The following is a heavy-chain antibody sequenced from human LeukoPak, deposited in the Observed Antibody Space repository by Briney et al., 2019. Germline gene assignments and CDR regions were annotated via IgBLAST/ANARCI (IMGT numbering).Heavy chain of an antibody. CDR2: INHSGST. D-gene: IGHD3-16*02. CDR3: ARAHYDYVWGSYRYTGADY. Sequence: PSETLSLTCAVYGGSFTGYYWSWIREPPGKGLEWIGEINHSGSTNYNPSLKSRVTISVDTSKNQFSLKLSSVTAADTAVYYCARAHYDYVWGSYRYTGADYWGQGTLVTVSS. CDR1: GGSFTGYY. V-gene: IGHV4-34*01. J-gene: IGHJ4*02.